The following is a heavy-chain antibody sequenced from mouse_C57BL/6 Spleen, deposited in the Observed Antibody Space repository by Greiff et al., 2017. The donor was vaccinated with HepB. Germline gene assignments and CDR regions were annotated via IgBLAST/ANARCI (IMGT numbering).Heavy chain of an antibody. CDR3: ARSVLGDYAMDY. V-gene: IGHV1-82*01. CDR2: IYPGDGDT. CDR1: GYAFSSSW. J-gene: IGHJ4*01. D-gene: IGHD4-1*01. Sequence: QVQLQQSGPELVKPGASVKISCKASGYAFSSSWMNWVKQRPGKGLEWIGRIYPGDGDTNYNGKFKGKATLTADKSSSTAYMQLSSLTSEDSAVYFCARSVLGDYAMDYWGQGTSVTVSS.